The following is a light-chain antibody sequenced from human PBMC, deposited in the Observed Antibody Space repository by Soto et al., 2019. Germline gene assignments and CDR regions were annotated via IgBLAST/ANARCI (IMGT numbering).Light chain of an antibody. J-gene: IGKJ1*01. V-gene: IGKV1-39*01. Sequence: ESQITQSPSSLSASVGDRVTITCRASESISSYLNWYQQKPGKAPKLLIYAASSLQSGVPSRFSGSGSGTDFTLTISSLQPEDFATYYCQQSYSTLWTFGQGTKVDIK. CDR1: ESISSY. CDR2: AAS. CDR3: QQSYSTLWT.